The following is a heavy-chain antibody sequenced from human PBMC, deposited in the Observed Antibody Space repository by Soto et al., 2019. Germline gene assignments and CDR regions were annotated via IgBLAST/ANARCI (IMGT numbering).Heavy chain of an antibody. J-gene: IGHJ4*02. D-gene: IGHD5-18*01. CDR2: IYYSGST. V-gene: IGHV4-59*08. CDR1: GGSISSYY. CDR3: ARRYGSCFDY. Sequence: QVQLQESGPGLVKPSETLSLTCTVSGGSISSYYWSWIRQPPGKGLEWIGYIYYSGSTNYNPSLKIRVPISVATSNNQFSLKLSSVTAADTAVYYCARRYGSCFDYWGQGTLVTVSS.